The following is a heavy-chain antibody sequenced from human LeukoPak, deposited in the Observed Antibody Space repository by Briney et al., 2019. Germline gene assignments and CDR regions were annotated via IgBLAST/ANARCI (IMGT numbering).Heavy chain of an antibody. V-gene: IGHV1-18*01. CDR3: ARGMDYYDSSGYYWGYYFDY. CDR1: GYTFTSYG. CDR2: ISAYNGNT. Sequence: ASVKVSCKAPGYTFTSYGISWVRQAPGQGLEWMGWISAYNGNTNYAQKLQGRVTMTTDTSTSTAYMELRSLRSDDTAVYYCARGMDYYDSSGYYWGYYFDYWGQGTLVTVSS. J-gene: IGHJ4*02. D-gene: IGHD3-22*01.